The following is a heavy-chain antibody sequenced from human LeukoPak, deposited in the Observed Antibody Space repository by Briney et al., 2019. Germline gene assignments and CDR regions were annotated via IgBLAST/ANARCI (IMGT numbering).Heavy chain of an antibody. CDR3: ARDPEDHWGRTYYYDSSGRDTDY. CDR2: ISSSSSYI. Sequence: PGGSLRLSCAASGFTFSSYSMNWVRQAPGKGLEWVSSISSSSSYIYYADSVKGRFTISRDNAKNSLYLQVNSLRAEDTAVYYCARDPEDHWGRTYYYDSSGRDTDYWGQGTLVTVSS. J-gene: IGHJ4*02. V-gene: IGHV3-21*01. D-gene: IGHD3-22*01. CDR1: GFTFSSYS.